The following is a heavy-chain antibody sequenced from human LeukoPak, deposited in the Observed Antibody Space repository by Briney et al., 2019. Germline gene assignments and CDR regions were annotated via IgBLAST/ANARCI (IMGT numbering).Heavy chain of an antibody. D-gene: IGHD3-9*01. CDR1: GGSISSSSYY. CDR3: ARHDYDILTGYRTTDFDY. CDR2: IYYSGST. V-gene: IGHV4-39*01. Sequence: SETLSLTCIVSGGSISSSSYYWGWIRQPPGKGLEWIGSIYYSGSTYYNPSLKSRITISVYTSKNQFSLKLSSVTAADTAVYYCARHDYDILTGYRTTDFDYWGQGTLVTVSS. J-gene: IGHJ4*02.